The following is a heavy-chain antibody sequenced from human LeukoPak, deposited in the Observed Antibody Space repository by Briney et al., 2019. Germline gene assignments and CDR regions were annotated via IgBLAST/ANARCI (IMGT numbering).Heavy chain of an antibody. D-gene: IGHD4-17*01. CDR3: ARLDDYGDYQDY. CDR2: ISGSGGST. V-gene: IGHV3-23*01. J-gene: IGHJ4*02. Sequence: PGGSLRLSCAASGFTFSSYAMSWVRQAPGKGLEWVSAISGSGGSTYYADSVKGRFTISRDNSKNTLYLQMNSLRAEDTAVYYCARLDDYGDYQDYWGQGTLVTASS. CDR1: GFTFSSYA.